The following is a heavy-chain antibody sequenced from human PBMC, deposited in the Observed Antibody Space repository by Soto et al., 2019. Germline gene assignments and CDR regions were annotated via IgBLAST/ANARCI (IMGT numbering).Heavy chain of an antibody. Sequence: LTCSVSGYSVSSSDYYWAWIRQPPGKGLEWIGSMLYSGLTYYNPSLKSRVTLSVDTSKNQFSVRLNSVTASDTAVYYCAPLSVSLSGPYGIHVWGQGTTVTVSS. J-gene: IGHJ6*02. CDR1: GYSVSSSDYY. V-gene: IGHV4-39*01. CDR2: MLYSGLT. CDR3: APLSVSLSGPYGIHV. D-gene: IGHD2-15*01.